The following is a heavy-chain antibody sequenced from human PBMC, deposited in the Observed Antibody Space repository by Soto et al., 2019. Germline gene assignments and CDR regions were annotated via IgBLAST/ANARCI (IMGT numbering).Heavy chain of an antibody. J-gene: IGHJ5*02. D-gene: IGHD3-22*01. V-gene: IGHV3-49*04. CDR3: VRGSFGYYGP. CDR1: GFSFGDYA. CDR2: IRNPGYGGTT. Sequence: GSLRLSCTTSGFSFGDYAMTWVRQAPGKGLEWVGFIRNPGYGGTTEYATSVKGRFIISRDDSMSSAYLQLNSLKVDDSAVYYCVRGSFGYYGPWGQGTLVTV.